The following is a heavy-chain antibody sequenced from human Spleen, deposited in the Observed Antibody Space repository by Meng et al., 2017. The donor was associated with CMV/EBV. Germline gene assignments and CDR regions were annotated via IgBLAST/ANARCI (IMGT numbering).Heavy chain of an antibody. Sequence: CKASGYTFTNHYMHWVRQAPGQGIEWMGMINPNGGSTNYAHRFQGRVSMTRDTSTSTVYMELRSLRSEDTAVYFCARDRRTRYYFDFWGQGTLVTVSS. CDR3: ARDRRTRYYFDF. V-gene: IGHV1-46*01. J-gene: IGHJ4*02. D-gene: IGHD1-14*01. CDR2: INPNGGST. CDR1: GYTFTNHY.